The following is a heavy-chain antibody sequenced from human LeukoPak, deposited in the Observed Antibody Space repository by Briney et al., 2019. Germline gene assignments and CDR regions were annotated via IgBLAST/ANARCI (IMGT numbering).Heavy chain of an antibody. CDR2: IYHSGST. CDR1: GYSISSGYY. J-gene: IGHJ5*02. CDR3: ASASYRTSTSCPFDP. D-gene: IGHD2-2*01. V-gene: IGHV4-38-2*02. Sequence: PSETLSLTCTVSGYSISSGYYWGWIRQPPGKGLEWIGSIYHSGSTYYNPSLKSRVTISIDTSKNQFSLKLSSVSAADTAVYYCASASYRTSTSCPFDPWGQGTLVTVSS.